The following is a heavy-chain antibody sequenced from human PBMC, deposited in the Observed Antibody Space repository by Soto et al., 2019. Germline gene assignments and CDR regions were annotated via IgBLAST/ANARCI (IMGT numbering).Heavy chain of an antibody. D-gene: IGHD5-18*01. CDR3: AREPIQRGYSYGFDY. Sequence: SETLSLTCTVSGGSISSSSYYWGWIRQPPGKGLEWIGSIYYSGSTYYNPSLKSRVTISVDTSKNQFSLKLSSVTAADTAVYYCAREPIQRGYSYGFDYWGQGTLVTVSS. V-gene: IGHV4-39*07. CDR2: IYYSGST. J-gene: IGHJ4*02. CDR1: GGSISSSSYY.